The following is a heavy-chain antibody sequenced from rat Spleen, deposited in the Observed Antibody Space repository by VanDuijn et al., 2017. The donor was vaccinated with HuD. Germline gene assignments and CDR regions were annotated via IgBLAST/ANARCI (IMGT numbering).Heavy chain of an antibody. CDR2: IWSGGST. D-gene: IGHD1-12*02. J-gene: IGHJ1*01. V-gene: IGHV2-15*01. CDR1: GFSLTSNS. Sequence: QVQLKESGPGLVQPSQTLSLTCTVSGFSLTSNSVSWVRQPPGKGLEWMGTIWSGGSTDYNSALKSRLSISRDTSKSQVFLKMNSLQTEDTAIYYCTRDLYYDGTYYYWYFDFWGPGTMVAVSS. CDR3: TRDLYYDGTYYYWYFDF.